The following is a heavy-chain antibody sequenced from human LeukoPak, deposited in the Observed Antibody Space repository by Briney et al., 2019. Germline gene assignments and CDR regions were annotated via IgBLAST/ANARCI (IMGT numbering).Heavy chain of an antibody. Sequence: PGGSLRVSCAASGFTFSSYEMNGVRQAPGKGLEWVSYISSSGSTIYYADSVKGRFTISRDNAKNSLYLQMNSLRAEDTAVYYCARWFGGYDIIDYWGQGTLVTVSS. CDR2: ISSSGSTI. J-gene: IGHJ4*02. CDR3: ARWFGGYDIIDY. V-gene: IGHV3-48*03. D-gene: IGHD5-12*01. CDR1: GFTFSSYE.